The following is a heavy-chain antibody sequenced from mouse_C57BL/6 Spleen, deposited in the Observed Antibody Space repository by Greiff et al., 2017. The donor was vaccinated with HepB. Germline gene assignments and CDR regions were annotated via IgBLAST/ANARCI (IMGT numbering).Heavy chain of an antibody. V-gene: IGHV5-6*02. CDR1: GFTFSSYG. J-gene: IGHJ4*01. CDR2: ISSGGSYT. CDR3: ARRGVTTRDAMDY. D-gene: IGHD2-2*01. Sequence: EVKLVESGGDLVKPGGSLKLSCAASGFTFSSYGMSWVRQTPDKRLEWVATISSGGSYTYYPDSVKGRFTISIDNAKNTLYLQMSSLKSEDTAMYYCARRGVTTRDAMDYWGQGTSVTVSS.